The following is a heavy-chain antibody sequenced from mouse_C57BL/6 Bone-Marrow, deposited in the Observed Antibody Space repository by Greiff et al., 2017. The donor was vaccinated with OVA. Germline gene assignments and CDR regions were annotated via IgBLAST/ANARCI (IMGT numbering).Heavy chain of an antibody. V-gene: IGHV1-53*01. D-gene: IGHD2-5*01. J-gene: IGHJ3*01. CDR3: ARGDSNYLFAY. Sequence: QVHVKQSGPELVKPGASVKLSCKASGYTFTSYWMHWVKQRPGQGLEWIGNINPSNGGTNYNEKFKSKATLTVDKSSSTAYMQLSSLTSEDSAVYYCARGDSNYLFAYWGQGTLVTVSA. CDR2: INPSNGGT. CDR1: GYTFTSYW.